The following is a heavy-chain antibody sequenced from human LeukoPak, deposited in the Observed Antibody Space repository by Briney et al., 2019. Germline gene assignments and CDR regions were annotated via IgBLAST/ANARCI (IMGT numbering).Heavy chain of an antibody. J-gene: IGHJ4*02. CDR3: ARDYYDSSGSY. V-gene: IGHV3-64*04. CDR1: GFIFSSYA. CDR2: ISSNGGST. D-gene: IGHD3-22*01. Sequence: GGSLRLSCSASGFIFSSYAMHWVRQAPGKGLEFVSGISSNGGSTYYADSVKGRFTISRDNSKNTLYLQMNSLRAEDTAVYYCARDYYDSSGSYWGQGTLVTVSS.